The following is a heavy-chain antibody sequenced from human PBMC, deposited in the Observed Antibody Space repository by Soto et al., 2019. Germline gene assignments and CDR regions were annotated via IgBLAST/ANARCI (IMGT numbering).Heavy chain of an antibody. Sequence: PSETLSLTCAVYVGSFSGYYWSWIRQPPGKGLEWIGEINHSGSTSYNPSLKRRVTISVDTSKKQFSLNLSSVTAADTAVYYCARVTGMDVWGQGTTVTVSS. CDR2: INHSGST. V-gene: IGHV4-34*01. J-gene: IGHJ6*02. CDR1: VGSFSGYY. CDR3: ARVTGMDV. D-gene: IGHD2-21*02.